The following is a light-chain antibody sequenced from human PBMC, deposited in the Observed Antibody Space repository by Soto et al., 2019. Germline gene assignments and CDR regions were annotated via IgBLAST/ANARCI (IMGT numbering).Light chain of an antibody. CDR1: QSVSNNY. J-gene: IGKJ1*01. V-gene: IGKV3-20*01. CDR3: QQYGSSGT. CDR2: GAS. Sequence: IVLSLSPCTLSLSQGERATLSCRASQSVSNNYLAWYQQKPGQAPRLLIYGASNRATGIPDRFSGSGSGTDFTLTISRLEPEDFAVYYCQQYGSSGTFGQGTKVDIK.